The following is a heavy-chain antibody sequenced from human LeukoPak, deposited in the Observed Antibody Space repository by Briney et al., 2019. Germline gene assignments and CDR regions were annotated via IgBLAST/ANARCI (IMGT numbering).Heavy chain of an antibody. J-gene: IGHJ4*02. CDR3: ARRRGYFDY. D-gene: IGHD3-10*01. CDR2: INHSGST. CDR1: GGPISSYY. V-gene: IGHV4-34*01. Sequence: SETLSLTCTVSGGPISSYYWSWIRQPPGKGLEWIGEINHSGSTNYNPSLKSRVTISVDTSKNQFSLKLSSVTAADTAVYYCARRRGYFDYWGQGTLVTVSS.